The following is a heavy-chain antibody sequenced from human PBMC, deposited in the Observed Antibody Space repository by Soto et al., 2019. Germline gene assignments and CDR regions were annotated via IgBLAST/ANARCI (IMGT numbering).Heavy chain of an antibody. Sequence: ASLKVSCKSSGGTFTGYYMHWVRQAPGQRLEWMGWINAGNGNTKYSQKFQGRVTITRDTSASTAYMELSSLRTEDTAVYYCARTLVGATPADYWGQGTLVTVSS. J-gene: IGHJ4*02. CDR2: INAGNGNT. CDR1: GGTFTGYY. D-gene: IGHD1-26*01. V-gene: IGHV1-3*01. CDR3: ARTLVGATPADY.